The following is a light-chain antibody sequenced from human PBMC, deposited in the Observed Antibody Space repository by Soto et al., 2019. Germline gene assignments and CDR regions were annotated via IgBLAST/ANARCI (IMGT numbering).Light chain of an antibody. V-gene: IGLV1-44*01. CDR3: EVWDRTLRGPV. CDR1: SSNIGSEP. J-gene: IGLJ3*02. Sequence: QPVLTQPPSASGTPGQGVTISCSGSSSNIGSEPVNWYQQLPGTAPKLLMYGTSQRPSGVPDRFSGYKSGTSASLAISRLQYEDEAHYFCEVWDRTLRGPVFGGGTKVTVL. CDR2: GTS.